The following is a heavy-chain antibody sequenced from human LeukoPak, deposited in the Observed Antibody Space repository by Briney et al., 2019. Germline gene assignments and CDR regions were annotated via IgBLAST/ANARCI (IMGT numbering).Heavy chain of an antibody. CDR1: DSTFSSFS. CDR2: ISSRSAHI. V-gene: IGHV3-21*01. J-gene: IGHJ6*02. Sequence: GGSLRLSCAASDSTFSSFSMRWVRQAPVKGLFWVAAISSRSAHIYYADSVKGRFTISRDNAKKSLYLEMNNLRADDTAVYYCARDRSTSRYYHGMDVWGPGTTVIVSS. CDR3: ARDRSTSRYYHGMDV. D-gene: IGHD2-2*01.